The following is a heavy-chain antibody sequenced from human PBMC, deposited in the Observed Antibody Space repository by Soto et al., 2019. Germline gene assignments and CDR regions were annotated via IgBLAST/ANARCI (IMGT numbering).Heavy chain of an antibody. CDR1: GGSFSGYF. J-gene: IGHJ4*02. D-gene: IGHD4-17*01. Sequence: QVQLQQWGAGLLKPSETLSLTCVVYGGSFSGYFWSWIRQPPGKGLEWIGEIMHSGSTNYNPSLKSRVTISVDTSKNQVSLKLSSVTAADTAVYYCARGGYGGNSGLRQLDYWGQGTLVTVSS. V-gene: IGHV4-34*02. CDR2: IMHSGST. CDR3: ARGGYGGNSGLRQLDY.